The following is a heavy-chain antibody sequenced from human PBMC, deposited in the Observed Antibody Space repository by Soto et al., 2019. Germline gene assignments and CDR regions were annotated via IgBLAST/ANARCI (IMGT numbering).Heavy chain of an antibody. CDR2: INAGNGNT. CDR1: GYTFTSYA. Sequence: QVQLVQSGAEEKKPGASVKVSCKASGYTFTSYAMHWVRQATGQRLEWMGWINAGNGNTKYSQKFQGRVTITRDTSASTAYMELSSLRSEDTAVYYCASSIVVVTALDYLGQGTLVTVSS. V-gene: IGHV1-3*05. D-gene: IGHD2-21*02. J-gene: IGHJ4*02. CDR3: ASSIVVVTALDY.